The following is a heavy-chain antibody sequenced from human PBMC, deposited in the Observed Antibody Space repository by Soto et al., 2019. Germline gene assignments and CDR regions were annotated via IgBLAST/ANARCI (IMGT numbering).Heavy chain of an antibody. CDR2: IIPVFSAT. CDR1: GGTFNNYA. CDR3: ARSTVFGVIALTSMTWFAP. J-gene: IGHJ5*02. V-gene: IGHV1-69*01. Sequence: QVHLIQSGAEVKKPGSSVKVSCKASGGTFNNYAFSWVRQAPGQGLEWMGGIIPVFSATHYAQNFQGRVTISTNESTKTVYLDLSSLRSDDTAVYFCARSTVFGVIALTSMTWFAPWGQGNLVIVSS. D-gene: IGHD3-3*01.